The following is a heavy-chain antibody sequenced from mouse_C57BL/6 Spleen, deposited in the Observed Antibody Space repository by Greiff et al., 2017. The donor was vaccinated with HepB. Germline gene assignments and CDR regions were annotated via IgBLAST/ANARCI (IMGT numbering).Heavy chain of an antibody. Sequence: EVQLQQSGAELVRPGASVKLSCTASGFNIKDYYMHWVKQRPEQGLEWIGRIDPEDGDTEYAPKFQGKATMTADTSSNTAYLQLSSLTSEDTAVYYCTTWTVVDNWYFDVWGTGTTVTVSS. J-gene: IGHJ1*03. CDR3: TTWTVVDNWYFDV. CDR1: GFNIKDYY. V-gene: IGHV14-1*01. CDR2: IDPEDGDT. D-gene: IGHD1-1*01.